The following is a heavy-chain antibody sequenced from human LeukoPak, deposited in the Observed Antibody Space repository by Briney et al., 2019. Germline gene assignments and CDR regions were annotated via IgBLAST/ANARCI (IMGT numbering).Heavy chain of an antibody. V-gene: IGHV4-59*01. Sequence: KSSETLSLTCSVYDGSISSYYWSWIRQPPGKGLEWIGYIYYSGSTNYNPSLKSRVTISVDTSKNQFSLKLSSVTAADTAVYYCARDVYPGDPFDIWGQGTMVTVSS. CDR1: DGSISSYY. CDR2: IYYSGST. D-gene: IGHD2-21*02. CDR3: ARDVYPGDPFDI. J-gene: IGHJ3*02.